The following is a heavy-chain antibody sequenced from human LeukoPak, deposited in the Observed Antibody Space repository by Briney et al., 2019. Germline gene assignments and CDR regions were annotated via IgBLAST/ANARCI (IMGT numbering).Heavy chain of an antibody. CDR3: AKDAMTTVTTFNFDY. CDR2: ISSSGSTI. CDR1: GFTFSSYE. D-gene: IGHD4-17*01. Sequence: GGSLRLSCAASGFTFSSYEMNWVRQAPGKGLEWVSYISSSGSTIYYADSVKGRFTISRDNAKNSLYLQMNSLRAEDTAVYYCAKDAMTTVTTFNFDYWGQGTLVTVSS. J-gene: IGHJ4*02. V-gene: IGHV3-48*03.